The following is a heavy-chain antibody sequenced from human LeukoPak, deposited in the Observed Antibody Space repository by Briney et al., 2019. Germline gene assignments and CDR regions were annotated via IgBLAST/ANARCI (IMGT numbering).Heavy chain of an antibody. Sequence: ASVKVSCKASGGTFSSYAISWVRQAPGQGLEWMGRIIPILGIANYAQKFQGRATITADKSTSTAYMELSSLRSEDTAVYYCARDWLRMFDSSGPFDLWGQGILVTVSS. D-gene: IGHD3-22*01. J-gene: IGHJ5*02. CDR2: IIPILGIA. V-gene: IGHV1-69*04. CDR3: ARDWLRMFDSSGPFDL. CDR1: GGTFSSYA.